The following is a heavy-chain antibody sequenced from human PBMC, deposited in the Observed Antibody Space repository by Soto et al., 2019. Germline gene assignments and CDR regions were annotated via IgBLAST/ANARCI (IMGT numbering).Heavy chain of an antibody. CDR2: IYYSGST. CDR3: ARDRGRSAAAGIAGSYYYYGMDV. D-gene: IGHD6-13*01. CDR1: GGSISSYY. V-gene: IGHV4-59*01. Sequence: NPSERLSLTCTVCGGSISSYYWTRTRQPQGKGLEWIGYIYYSGSTNYNPSLKSRVTISVDTSKNQFSLKLSSVTAADTAVYYCARDRGRSAAAGIAGSYYYYGMDVWAQGTTLTVSS. J-gene: IGHJ6*02.